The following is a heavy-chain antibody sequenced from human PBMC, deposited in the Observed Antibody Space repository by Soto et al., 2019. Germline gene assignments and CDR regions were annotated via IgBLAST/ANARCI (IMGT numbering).Heavy chain of an antibody. CDR2: ISYDGSNK. V-gene: IGHV3-30-3*01. Sequence: SLRLSCAASGFTFSSYAMHWVRQAPGKGLEWVAVISYDGSNKYYADSVKGRFTISRDNSKNTLYLQMNSLRAEDTAVYYCARERVPAPYYYYGMDVWGQGTTVTVSS. J-gene: IGHJ6*02. D-gene: IGHD2-2*01. CDR3: ARERVPAPYYYYGMDV. CDR1: GFTFSSYA.